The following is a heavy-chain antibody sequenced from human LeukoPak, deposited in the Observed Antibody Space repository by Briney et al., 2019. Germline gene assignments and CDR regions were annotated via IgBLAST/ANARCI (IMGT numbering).Heavy chain of an antibody. CDR2: INPSGGST. CDR3: ARQGVTAAENNYFYYYMDF. CDR1: GYTFTSYY. V-gene: IGHV1-46*01. J-gene: IGHJ6*03. D-gene: IGHD6-13*01. Sequence: GASVTVSCKASGYTFTSYYMHWVRQAPGQGLEWMGIINPSGGSTSYAQKFQGRVTMTRDMSTSTVYMELSSLRSEDTAVYYCARQGVTAAENNYFYYYMDFWGKGTTVTVSS.